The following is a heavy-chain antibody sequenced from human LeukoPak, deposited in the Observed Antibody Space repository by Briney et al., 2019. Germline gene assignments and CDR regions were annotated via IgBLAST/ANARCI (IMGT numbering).Heavy chain of an antibody. V-gene: IGHV5-51*01. CDR2: IYPGDSDT. CDR1: GYSFTTYW. CDR3: ARRGIAATGVAEYFQH. Sequence: GESLKISCKGSGYSFTTYWIGWVRQMPGRGLEWMGFIYPGDSDTRYSPSFQGQVTISADKSTSTAYLQWSSLKASDTAIYYCARRGIAATGVAEYFQHWGQGTLVTVPS. D-gene: IGHD6-13*01. J-gene: IGHJ1*01.